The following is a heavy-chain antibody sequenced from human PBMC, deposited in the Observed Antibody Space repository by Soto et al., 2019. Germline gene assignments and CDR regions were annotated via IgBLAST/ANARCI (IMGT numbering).Heavy chain of an antibody. CDR2: IYSGGST. CDR3: ARDHIAARRSFDY. Sequence: PGGSLRLSCAASGFTVSSNYMSWVRQAPGKGLEWVSVIYSGGSTYYADSVKGRFTISRDNSKNTLYLQMNSLRAEDTAVYYCARDHIAARRSFDYWGQGTLVTVSS. D-gene: IGHD6-6*01. J-gene: IGHJ4*02. CDR1: GFTVSSNY. V-gene: IGHV3-66*01.